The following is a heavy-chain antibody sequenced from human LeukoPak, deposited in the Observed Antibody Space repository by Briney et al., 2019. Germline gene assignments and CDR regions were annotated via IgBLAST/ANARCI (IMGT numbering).Heavy chain of an antibody. Sequence: PSETLSLTCAVYGGSFSGYYWGWIRQPQGKGREWIGEINHSGRTNSHPSLKSQVTLSVDTSKNQFCLKLRSVTAADTAVYYCARGGPPITMKVGVAGNAFDVWGQGTMVTVSS. V-gene: IGHV4-34*01. CDR2: INHSGRT. J-gene: IGHJ3*01. D-gene: IGHD3-22*01. CDR3: ARGGPPITMKVGVAGNAFDV. CDR1: GGSFSGYY.